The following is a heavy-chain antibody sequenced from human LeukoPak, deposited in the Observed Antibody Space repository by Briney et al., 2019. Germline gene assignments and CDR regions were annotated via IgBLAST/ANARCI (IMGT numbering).Heavy chain of an antibody. D-gene: IGHD1-26*01. CDR1: GFTFSSYA. J-gene: IGHJ4*02. CDR3: AKVVTSGSYYYFDF. V-gene: IGHV3-23*01. Sequence: GGSVRLSCAASGFTFSSYAMSWVRQAPGKGLEWVSAIRNSGSDTYYPDSVRGRFTISRDNSKNTLSLQMNSLRAEDTAIYYCAKVVTSGSYYYFDFWGQGTLVTVSS. CDR2: IRNSGSDT.